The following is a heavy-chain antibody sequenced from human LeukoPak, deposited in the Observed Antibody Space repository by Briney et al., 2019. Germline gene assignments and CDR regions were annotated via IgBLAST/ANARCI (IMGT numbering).Heavy chain of an antibody. CDR3: ARAQGCSSTSCYADY. V-gene: IGHV3-21*01. CDR2: ISSSSSYI. Sequence: GGSLRLSCAASGFTFSSYSMNWVRQAPGKGLEWVSSISSSSSYIYYADSVKGRFTISRDNAKNSLYLQMNSLRAEDTAVYYCARAQGCSSTSCYADYWGQGTLVTVSS. CDR1: GFTFSSYS. D-gene: IGHD2-2*01. J-gene: IGHJ4*02.